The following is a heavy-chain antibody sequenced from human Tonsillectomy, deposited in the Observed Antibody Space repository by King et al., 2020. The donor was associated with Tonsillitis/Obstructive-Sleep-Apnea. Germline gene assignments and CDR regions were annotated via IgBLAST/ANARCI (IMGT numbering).Heavy chain of an antibody. CDR3: AYWGPAGDY. Sequence: MQLVQSGAEVKKPGASVKVSCKASGYTFTSYYMHWVRQAPGQGLEWMGIINPSGGSTSYPQKFPGRVTMTRDTSTSTFYMELSSLRSEDTAVYYCAYWGPAGDYWGQGTLVTVSS. D-gene: IGHD7-27*01. J-gene: IGHJ4*02. V-gene: IGHV1-46*01. CDR1: GYTFTSYY. CDR2: INPSGGST.